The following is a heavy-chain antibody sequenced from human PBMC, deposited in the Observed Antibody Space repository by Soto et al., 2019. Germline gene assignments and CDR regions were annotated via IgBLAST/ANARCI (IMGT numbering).Heavy chain of an antibody. Sequence: SVKVSCKASGGTFSSYAISWVRQAPGQGLEWMGGIIPIFGTANYAQKFQGRVTITADESTSTAYMELSSLRSEDTAVYYCARGPNYYDSSGYYPAPFDYWGQGTLVTVSS. V-gene: IGHV1-69*13. CDR2: IIPIFGTA. CDR3: ARGPNYYDSSGYYPAPFDY. CDR1: GGTFSSYA. D-gene: IGHD3-22*01. J-gene: IGHJ4*02.